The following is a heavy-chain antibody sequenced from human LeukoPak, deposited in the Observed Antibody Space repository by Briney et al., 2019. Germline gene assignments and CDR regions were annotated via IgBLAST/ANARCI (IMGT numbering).Heavy chain of an antibody. CDR3: ARGYSYGPFDY. D-gene: IGHD5-18*01. Sequence: GGSLRLSCAASGFTFSSYAMHWVRQAPGKGLEWVAVISYDGSNKYYADSVKGRFTISRDNSKNTLYLQTNSLRAEDTAVYYCARGYSYGPFDYWGQGTLVTVSS. J-gene: IGHJ4*02. CDR2: ISYDGSNK. CDR1: GFTFSSYA. V-gene: IGHV3-30-3*01.